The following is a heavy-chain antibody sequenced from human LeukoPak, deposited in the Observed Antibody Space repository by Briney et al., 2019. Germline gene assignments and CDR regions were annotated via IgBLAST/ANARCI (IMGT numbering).Heavy chain of an antibody. J-gene: IGHJ4*02. CDR1: GYTFTGYY. V-gene: IGHV1-2*02. Sequence: ASVKVSCKASGYTFTGYYIHWVRQAPGQGLEWMGWINPNSGGTNYAQRFQGRVTMTRDTSINTVYMELSGLRSDDTAVYYCAKTPPVSPYYFDYWGQGTLVTVSS. D-gene: IGHD3-16*01. CDR2: INPNSGGT. CDR3: AKTPPVSPYYFDY.